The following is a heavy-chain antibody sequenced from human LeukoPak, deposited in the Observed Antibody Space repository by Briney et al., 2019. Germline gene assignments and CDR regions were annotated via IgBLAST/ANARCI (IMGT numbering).Heavy chain of an antibody. CDR3: AREDRYGSEDY. J-gene: IGHJ4*02. V-gene: IGHV3-74*01. Sequence: QTGGSLRLSCAASGFTFSSYWMHWVRQAPGKGLVWVSRINTDGSSTSYADSVKGRFTISRDNAKNTLYLQMNSLRAEDTAVYYCAREDRYGSEDYWGQGTLVTVSS. D-gene: IGHD3-10*01. CDR2: INTDGSST. CDR1: GFTFSSYW.